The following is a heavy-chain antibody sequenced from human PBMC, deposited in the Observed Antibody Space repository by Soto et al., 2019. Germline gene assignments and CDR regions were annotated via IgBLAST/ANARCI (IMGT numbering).Heavy chain of an antibody. D-gene: IGHD6-19*01. J-gene: IGHJ4*02. V-gene: IGHV3-48*03. Sequence: GGSLRLSCAASGFTFGSYEMNWVRQAPGKGLEWVSYISSSGSTMYYADSVKGRFTISRDNAKNSLYLQMNTLRAEDTAVYYCAAHPYKSGGWEDYWGQGTLVTVSS. CDR3: AAHPYKSGGWEDY. CDR1: GFTFGSYE. CDR2: ISSSGSTM.